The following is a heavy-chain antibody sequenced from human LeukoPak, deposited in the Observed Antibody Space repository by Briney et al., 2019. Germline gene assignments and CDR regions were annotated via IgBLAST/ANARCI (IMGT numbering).Heavy chain of an antibody. CDR3: ARQGGDILTGYLDY. V-gene: IGHV3-53*01. J-gene: IGHJ4*02. Sequence: PGGSVRLSCAASGVIVSRNFMSWVRQAPGKGLQWVAIMYAGGTTDYSESVRGRFYISRDTSNNTLSLQMNSLRAEDTAVYYCARQGGDILTGYLDYWGQGTLVTVSS. CDR1: GVIVSRNF. CDR2: MYAGGTT. D-gene: IGHD3-9*01.